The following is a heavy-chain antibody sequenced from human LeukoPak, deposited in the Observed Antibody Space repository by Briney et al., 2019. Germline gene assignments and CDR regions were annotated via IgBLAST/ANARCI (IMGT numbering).Heavy chain of an antibody. V-gene: IGHV5-51*01. CDR1: GYRFTNYW. CDR2: IYPGDSDT. J-gene: IGHJ3*02. Sequence: GESLKISCNGSGYRFTNYWIGWVRQMPGKGLEWMGIIYPGDSDTRYSPSFQGQVTISADKSISTAYLQWSSLKASDTAMYYCARRERAGAFDIWGQGTMVTVSS. CDR3: ARRERAGAFDI. D-gene: IGHD1-1*01.